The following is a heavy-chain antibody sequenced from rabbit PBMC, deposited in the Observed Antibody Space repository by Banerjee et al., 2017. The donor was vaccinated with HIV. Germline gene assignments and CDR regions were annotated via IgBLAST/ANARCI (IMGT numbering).Heavy chain of an antibody. Sequence: QEQLEESGGGLVQPEGSLTLTCKASGFSFSSGYDMCWVRQAPGKGLEWIACIYTGSSGSTYYASWVNGRFTISLDNAQNTVFLQMTSLTAADTATYFCARDGYVGEGYESGFHLWGQGTLVTVS. CDR2: IYTGSSGST. D-gene: IGHD6-1*01. CDR1: GFSFSSGYD. V-gene: IGHV1S45*01. CDR3: ARDGYVGEGYESGFHL. J-gene: IGHJ4*01.